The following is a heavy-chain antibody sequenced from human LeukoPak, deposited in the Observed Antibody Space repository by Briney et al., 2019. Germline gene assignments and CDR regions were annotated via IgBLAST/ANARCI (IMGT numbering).Heavy chain of an antibody. V-gene: IGHV4-34*01. CDR3: ARAGLSIFGMITPNWFDP. J-gene: IGHJ5*02. CDR2: ISHSGST. CDR1: GGSFSDCY. D-gene: IGHD3-3*01. Sequence: SETLSLTCSVYGGSFSDCYWSWIRQPPGKGLEWIGEISHSGSTKFNPSLKSRVTISVDTSRNQFSLNLTSVTAADTAVYYCARAGLSIFGMITPNWFDPWGQGTLVSVSS.